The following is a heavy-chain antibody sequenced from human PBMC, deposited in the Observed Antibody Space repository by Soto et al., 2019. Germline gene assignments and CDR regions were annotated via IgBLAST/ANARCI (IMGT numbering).Heavy chain of an antibody. CDR3: ARRSSSWFDYYYYYGMDV. CDR2: IDPSDSYT. V-gene: IGHV5-10-1*01. J-gene: IGHJ6*02. CDR1: GYSFTSYW. Sequence: GESLKISCKGSGYSFTSYWISWVRQMPGKGLEWMGGIDPSDSYTNYSPSFQGHVTISADKSISTACLQWSSLKASDTAMYYCARRSSSWFDYYYYYGMDVWGQGTTVTVSS. D-gene: IGHD6-13*01.